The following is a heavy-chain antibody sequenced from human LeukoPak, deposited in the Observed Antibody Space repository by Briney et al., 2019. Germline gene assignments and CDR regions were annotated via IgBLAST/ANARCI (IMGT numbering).Heavy chain of an antibody. Sequence: GRSLRLSCAASGFTFSSYSMNWVRQAPGKGLEWVSYISSSSSTIYYADSVKGRFTISRDNAKNSLYLQMNSLRAEDTAVYYCARDYYDSSGYYYFDYWGQGTLVTVSS. CDR2: ISSSSSTI. CDR3: ARDYYDSSGYYYFDY. J-gene: IGHJ4*02. D-gene: IGHD3-22*01. CDR1: GFTFSSYS. V-gene: IGHV3-48*01.